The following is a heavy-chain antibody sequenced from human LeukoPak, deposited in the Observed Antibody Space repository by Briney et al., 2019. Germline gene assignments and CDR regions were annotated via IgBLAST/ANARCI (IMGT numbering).Heavy chain of an antibody. D-gene: IGHD3-9*01. Sequence: PGGSLRLSCAASGFTFSSYSMNWVRQALGKGLEWVSSISSSSSYIYYADSVKGRFTISRDNAKNSLYLQMNSLRAEDTAVYYCARDPTYFDWLPVYWGQGTLVTVSS. CDR3: ARDPTYFDWLPVY. CDR2: ISSSSSYI. V-gene: IGHV3-21*01. CDR1: GFTFSSYS. J-gene: IGHJ4*02.